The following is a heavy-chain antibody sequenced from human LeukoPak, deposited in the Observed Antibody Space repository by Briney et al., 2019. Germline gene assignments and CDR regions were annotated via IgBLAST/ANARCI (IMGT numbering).Heavy chain of an antibody. V-gene: IGHV4-34*01. J-gene: IGHJ5*02. Sequence: SETLSRTCAVYGGSFSGYYWSWIRQPPGKGLEWIGEINHSGSTNYNPSLKSRVTISVDTSKNQFSLKLSSVTAADTAVYYCARSLGYTMPWGQGTLVTVSS. D-gene: IGHD3-10*01. CDR2: INHSGST. CDR1: GGSFSGYY. CDR3: ARSLGYTMP.